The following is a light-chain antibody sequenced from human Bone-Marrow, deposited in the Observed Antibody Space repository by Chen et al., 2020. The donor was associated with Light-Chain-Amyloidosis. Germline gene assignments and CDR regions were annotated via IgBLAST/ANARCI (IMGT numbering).Light chain of an antibody. CDR3: QQYGTSPLT. CDR2: GSS. V-gene: IGKV3-20*01. CDR1: QTISSNY. J-gene: IGKJ4*01. Sequence: EIVLTQSPGTLSLSPGEGANLSCRASQTISSNYLPGYQQKFGQAPRLLIFGSSSRATGIPDRFTGSGSGTDFTLTINRLEPEDFAMYYCQQYGTSPLTFGGGTKVEIK.